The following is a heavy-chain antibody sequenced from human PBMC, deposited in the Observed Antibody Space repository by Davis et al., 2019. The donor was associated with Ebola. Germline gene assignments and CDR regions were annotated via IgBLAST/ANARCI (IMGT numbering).Heavy chain of an antibody. V-gene: IGHV3-11*06. D-gene: IGHD2/OR15-2a*01. CDR3: ARDPAYCNGIVCPSEY. Sequence: GRFTTSRDNAQSSLYLQMNSLRAEDTAVYYCARDPAYCNGIVCPSEYWGQGTLVTVSS. J-gene: IGHJ4*02.